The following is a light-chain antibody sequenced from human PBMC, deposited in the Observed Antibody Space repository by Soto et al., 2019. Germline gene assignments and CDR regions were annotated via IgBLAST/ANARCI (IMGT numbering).Light chain of an antibody. V-gene: IGKV1-39*01. J-gene: IGKJ2*01. CDR1: QSIRSY. CDR3: QQSYSTPNT. Sequence: DIQMTHSPSSLSASVGDRVTITCRACQSIRSYLNWYQQKKGKAPKLLIYAASSLQSGVPSRFSGSVSGTDFSLTIIRLQPEDFAKYYFQQSYSTPNTFGQGTKLDIK. CDR2: AAS.